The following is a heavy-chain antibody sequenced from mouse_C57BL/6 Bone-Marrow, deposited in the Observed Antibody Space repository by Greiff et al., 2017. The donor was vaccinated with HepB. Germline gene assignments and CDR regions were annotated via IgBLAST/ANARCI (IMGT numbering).Heavy chain of an antibody. D-gene: IGHD1-1*01. V-gene: IGHV8-8*01. CDR1: GFSLSTFGMG. CDR2: IWWDDDK. CDR3: AREDYGSSYWYFDV. J-gene: IGHJ1*03. Sequence: QVTLKESGPGILQPSQTLSLTCSFSGFSLSTFGMGVGWIRQPSGKGLEWLAHIWWDDDKYFNPALKSRLTISKDTSKNQVFLKIANVDTADTATYYCAREDYGSSYWYFDVWGTGTTVTVSS.